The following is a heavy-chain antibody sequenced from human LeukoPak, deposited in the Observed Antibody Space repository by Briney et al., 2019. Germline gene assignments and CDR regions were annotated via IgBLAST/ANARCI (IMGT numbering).Heavy chain of an antibody. Sequence: TGGSLRLSCAAPGFTFSSYWMHWVRQAPGKGLVWVSRIKSDGSSTSYADSVKGRFTISRDNAKNTLYLQMNSLRVEDAAVYYCVAGLDYWGQGTLVTVSS. CDR3: VAGLDY. CDR2: IKSDGSST. D-gene: IGHD3-10*01. J-gene: IGHJ4*02. V-gene: IGHV3-74*01. CDR1: GFTFSSYW.